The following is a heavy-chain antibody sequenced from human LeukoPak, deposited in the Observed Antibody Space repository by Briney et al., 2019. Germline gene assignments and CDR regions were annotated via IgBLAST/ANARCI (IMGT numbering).Heavy chain of an antibody. CDR2: ITNDGSST. CDR3: AKDDPLYGDYYGY. J-gene: IGHJ4*02. D-gene: IGHD4-17*01. V-gene: IGHV3-74*01. CDR1: GLTFSSHW. Sequence: GGSLRLSCAASGLTFSSHWMHWVRQAPGKGLVWVSRITNDGSSTTYADSVKGRFTISRDNAKNTLYLQMNSLRAEDTAVYYCAKDDPLYGDYYGYWGQGTLVTVSS.